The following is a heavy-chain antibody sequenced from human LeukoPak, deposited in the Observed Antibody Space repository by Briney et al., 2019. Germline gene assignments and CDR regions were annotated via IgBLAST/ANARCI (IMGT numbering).Heavy chain of an antibody. CDR1: GYTFTSYD. D-gene: IGHD2-8*01. CDR2: MNPNSGNT. V-gene: IGHV1-8*03. J-gene: IGHJ6*03. Sequence: GASVKVSCKASGYTFTSYDINWVRQATGQGLEWMGWMNPNSGNTGYAQKFQGRVTITRNTSISTAYMELSSLRSGDTAVYYCARALRSGVPSAYYMDVWGKGTTVTISS. CDR3: ARALRSGVPSAYYMDV.